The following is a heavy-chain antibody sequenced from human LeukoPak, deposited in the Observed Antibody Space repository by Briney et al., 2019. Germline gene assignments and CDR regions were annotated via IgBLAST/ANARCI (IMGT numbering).Heavy chain of an antibody. D-gene: IGHD1-1*01. CDR2: IYYISGST. CDR1: GGSISSSSYY. J-gene: IGHJ4*02. V-gene: IGHV4-39*07. Sequence: SETLSLTCTVSGGSISSSSYYWGWIRQPPGKGLGWIGNIYYISGSTYYNPSLKSRVTISVDTSKNQFSLKLSSVTAADTAVYYCARELKTVPFEYYFDYWGQGTLVTVSS. CDR3: ARELKTVPFEYYFDY.